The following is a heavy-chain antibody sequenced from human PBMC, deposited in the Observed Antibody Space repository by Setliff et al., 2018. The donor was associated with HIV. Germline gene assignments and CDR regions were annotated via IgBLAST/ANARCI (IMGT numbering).Heavy chain of an antibody. V-gene: IGHV4-59*01. CDR2: IYHSGIT. CDR3: ASTDSSGWYADRSGFDP. D-gene: IGHD6-19*01. Sequence: PSETLSLTCAVSGGSISSYYWSWIRQSPEKGLEWIGYIYHSGITNYNPSLKSRVTMSMDMSKNLFSLNPSSVTAADTAVYYCASTDSSGWYADRSGFDPWGQGTLVTVSS. J-gene: IGHJ5*02. CDR1: GGSISSYY.